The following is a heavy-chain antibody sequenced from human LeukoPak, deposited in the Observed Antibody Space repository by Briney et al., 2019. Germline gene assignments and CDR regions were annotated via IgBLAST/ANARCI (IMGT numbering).Heavy chain of an antibody. CDR1: GFTCSSYE. CDR2: ISSSGSTI. CDR3: ARDGSNYDFWSGYSSFDY. J-gene: IGHJ4*02. V-gene: IGHV3-48*03. Sequence: PGGSLRLSCAASGFTCSSYEMNWVRQAPGKGLEWVSYISSSGSTIYYADSVKGRFTISRDNAKNSLYLQMNSLRAEDTAVYYCARDGSNYDFWSGYSSFDYWGQGTLVTVSS. D-gene: IGHD3-3*01.